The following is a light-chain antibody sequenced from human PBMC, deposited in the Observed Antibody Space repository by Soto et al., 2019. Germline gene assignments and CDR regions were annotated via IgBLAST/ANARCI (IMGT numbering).Light chain of an antibody. J-gene: IGKJ5*01. CDR3: QQHGSSPLIS. V-gene: IGKV3-20*01. CDR1: QTVSITY. CDR2: GAS. Sequence: PGESDTLSCWASQTVSITYLTWYQQKPGQAHRLLIFGASKRATGIPHTFSGSGSGRDFTLTISGLEPADFAVYYCQQHGSSPLISFGQGTRVEIK.